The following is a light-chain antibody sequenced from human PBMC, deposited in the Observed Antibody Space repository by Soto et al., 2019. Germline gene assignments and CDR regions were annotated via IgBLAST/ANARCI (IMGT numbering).Light chain of an antibody. Sequence: EIVLTQSPGTLSLSPGEGDTLSCRASQSVTNNFLAWYQQEPGQSPGLLLYHAASRPTGIPDRCSSGGSETAFTLTINRVEPADLSVYYCQQYGSTPVTFGQGTKVDIK. CDR2: HAA. CDR3: QQYGSTPVT. CDR1: QSVTNNF. V-gene: IGKV3-20*01. J-gene: IGKJ1*01.